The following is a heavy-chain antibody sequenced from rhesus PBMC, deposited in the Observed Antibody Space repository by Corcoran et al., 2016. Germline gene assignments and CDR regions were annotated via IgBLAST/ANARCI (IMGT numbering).Heavy chain of an antibody. Sequence: QVQLQESGPGVVKPSETLSLTCAVSGGSISDSYRWSWIRQPPGKGLEWVGDISGSSGSTYYNPSLQSRVTISTDTSKNQFSLKLSSVTAADTAVYYCARDQIPYGLDSWGQGVVVTVSS. CDR3: ARDQIPYGLDS. V-gene: IGHV4-65*01. J-gene: IGHJ6*01. CDR1: GGSISDSYR. CDR2: ISGSSGST.